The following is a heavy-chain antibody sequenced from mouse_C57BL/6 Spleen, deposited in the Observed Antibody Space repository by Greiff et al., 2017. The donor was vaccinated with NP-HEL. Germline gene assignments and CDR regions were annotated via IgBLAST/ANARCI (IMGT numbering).Heavy chain of an antibody. CDR2: INPKNGGT. J-gene: IGHJ4*01. CDR3: ARRDYYSNFYYAMDY. CDR1: GYTFTDYY. D-gene: IGHD2-5*01. Sequence: EVKLQQSGPELVKPGASVKISCKASGYTFTDYYMNWVKQSHGKSLEWIGDINPKNGGTSYNQKFKGKATLTVDKSSSPSYMDLRSLTSEDSAVYYCARRDYYSNFYYAMDYWGQGTSVTVSS. V-gene: IGHV1-26*01.